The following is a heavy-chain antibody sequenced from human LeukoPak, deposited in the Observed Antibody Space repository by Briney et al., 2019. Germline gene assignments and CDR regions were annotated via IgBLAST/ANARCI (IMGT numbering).Heavy chain of an antibody. CDR3: ARDRYGDCADYYYGMDG. D-gene: IGHD4-17*01. V-gene: IGHV4-31*03. CDR2: IYYSGST. Sequence: SETLTLTCTVSGGSISSGGYYWSWIRQHPGEGLEWIGYIYYSGSTYYYPSLKSRGTISVDTSKNQFSLKLSSVTAADTAVYYCARDRYGDCADYYYGMDGWGQGTTVTVSS. CDR1: GGSISSGGYY. J-gene: IGHJ6*02.